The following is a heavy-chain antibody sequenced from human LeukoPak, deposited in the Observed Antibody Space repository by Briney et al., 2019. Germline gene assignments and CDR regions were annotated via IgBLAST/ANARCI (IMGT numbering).Heavy chain of an antibody. D-gene: IGHD2-2*01. CDR1: GGSIRSSNW. CDR3: ARRIVVVPAAPLDY. CDR2: IYHSGST. J-gene: IGHJ4*02. Sequence: PSGTLSLTCAVSGGSIRSSNWWSWVRQPPGKGREWTGEIYHSGSTNYNPSLKSRVTISVDKSKNQFSLKLSSVTAADTAVYYCARRIVVVPAAPLDYWGQGTLVTVSS. V-gene: IGHV4-4*02.